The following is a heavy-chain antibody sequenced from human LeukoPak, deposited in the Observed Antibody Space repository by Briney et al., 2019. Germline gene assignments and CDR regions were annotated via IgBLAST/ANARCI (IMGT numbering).Heavy chain of an antibody. CDR1: GGSFSGYY. V-gene: IGHV4-34*01. J-gene: IGHJ5*02. D-gene: IGHD6-13*01. CDR3: ARVGFYSSSWYVKPNWFDP. CDR2: INHSGST. Sequence: SETLSLTCAVYGGSFSGYYWSWIRQPPGKGLEWIGEINHSGSTNYNPSLKSRVTISVDTSKNQFSLKLSSVTAADTAVYYCARVGFYSSSWYVKPNWFDPWGQGTLVTVSS.